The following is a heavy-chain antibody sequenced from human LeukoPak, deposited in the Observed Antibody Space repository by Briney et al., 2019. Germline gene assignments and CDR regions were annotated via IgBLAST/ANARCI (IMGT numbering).Heavy chain of an antibody. CDR2: IYHSGST. CDR1: GYSISSGYY. D-gene: IGHD1-7*01. J-gene: IGHJ4*02. Sequence: PSETLSLTCTVSGYSISSGYYWGWIRQPPGKGLEWIGSIYHSGSTYYSPSLKSRVTISVDTSKNQFSLKLSSVTAADTAVYYCARVIHAITGTWDWGQGTLVTVSS. CDR3: ARVIHAITGTWD. V-gene: IGHV4-38-2*02.